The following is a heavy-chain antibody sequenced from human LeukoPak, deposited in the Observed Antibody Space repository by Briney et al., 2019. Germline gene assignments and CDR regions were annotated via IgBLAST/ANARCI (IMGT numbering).Heavy chain of an antibody. Sequence: LRLSCAASGFTVSRNYMTWVRLPPGKGLEGIGSIYYSGSTYYNPSLKSRVTISVDTSKNQFSLKLSSVTAADTAVYYCARDAWFGPFDPWGQGTLVTVSS. J-gene: IGHJ5*02. D-gene: IGHD3-10*01. CDR3: ARDAWFGPFDP. CDR2: IYYSGST. CDR1: GFTVSRNY. V-gene: IGHV4-39*07.